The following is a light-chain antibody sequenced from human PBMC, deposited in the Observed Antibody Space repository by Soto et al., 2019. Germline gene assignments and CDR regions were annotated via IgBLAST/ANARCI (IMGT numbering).Light chain of an antibody. CDR1: RSNIGNNA. CDR2: NNN. J-gene: IGLJ3*02. V-gene: IGLV1-44*01. Sequence: QSVLTQTPSASGTPGQTVTISCSGSRSNIGNNAVSWYQQFPGTAPKLLINNNNQRPSGVPDRFSGSKSGTSASLAISGLQSEDEADYYCATWDDSLNARGVFGGGTKLTVL. CDR3: ATWDDSLNARGV.